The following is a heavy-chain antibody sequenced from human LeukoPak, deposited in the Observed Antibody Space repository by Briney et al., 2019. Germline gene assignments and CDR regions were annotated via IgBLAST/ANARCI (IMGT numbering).Heavy chain of an antibody. CDR1: GGSISSSSYY. CDR3: AAMTTVTTSFDP. V-gene: IGHV4-39*07. D-gene: IGHD4-17*01. CDR2: IYYSGST. J-gene: IGHJ5*02. Sequence: PSETLSLTCTVSGGSISSSSYYWGWIRQPPGKGLEWIGSIYYSGSTYYNPSLKSRVTISVDTSKNQFSLKLSSVTAADTAVYYCAAMTTVTTSFDPWGQGTLVTVSS.